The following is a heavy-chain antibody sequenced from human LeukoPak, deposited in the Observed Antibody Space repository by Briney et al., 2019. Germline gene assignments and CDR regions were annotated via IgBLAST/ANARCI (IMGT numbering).Heavy chain of an antibody. Sequence: SETLSLTCTVSGGSISSSSYYWGWIRQPPGKGLEWFGSIYYSGSTYYNPSLKSRVTISVDTSKNQFSLKLSSVTAADTAVYYCARENIIVVVPAAIGWFDPWGQGTLVTVPS. CDR3: ARENIIVVVPAAIGWFDP. D-gene: IGHD2-2*01. V-gene: IGHV4-39*07. CDR2: IYYSGST. CDR1: GGSISSSSYY. J-gene: IGHJ5*02.